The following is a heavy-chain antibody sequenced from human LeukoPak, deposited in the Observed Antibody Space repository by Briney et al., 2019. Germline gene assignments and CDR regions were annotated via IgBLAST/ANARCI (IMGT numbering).Heavy chain of an antibody. CDR3: AKDLERHIVVVTASAVDY. CDR2: ISDFGNSL. CDR1: EFTFGSYA. Sequence: GGSLRLSCAASEFTFGSYAMSWVRQAPGKGLEWVSTISDFGNSLYYADSVKGRFTISRDNSKNTLYLQMNSLRAEDTAVYYCAKDLERHIVVVTASAVDYWGQGTLVTVSS. D-gene: IGHD2-21*02. J-gene: IGHJ4*02. V-gene: IGHV3-23*01.